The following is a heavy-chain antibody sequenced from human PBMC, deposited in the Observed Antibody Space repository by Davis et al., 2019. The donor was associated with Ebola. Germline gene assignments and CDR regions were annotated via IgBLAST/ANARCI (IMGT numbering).Heavy chain of an antibody. D-gene: IGHD1-26*01. CDR3: AREGNSGSYWLDY. Sequence: SLKISCAASGFTFDDYAMHWVRQAPGKGLEWVSGISWNSGSIGYADSVKGRFTISRDNAKNSLYLQMNSLRAEDRAVYYCAREGNSGSYWLDYWGQGTLVTVSS. J-gene: IGHJ4*02. V-gene: IGHV3-9*01. CDR2: ISWNSGSI. CDR1: GFTFDDYA.